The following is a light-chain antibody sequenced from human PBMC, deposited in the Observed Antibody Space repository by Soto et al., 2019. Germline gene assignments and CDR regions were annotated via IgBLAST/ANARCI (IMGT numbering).Light chain of an antibody. CDR3: QQYGSSSWT. CDR2: GAS. V-gene: IGKV3-20*01. Sequence: EMVLTQAPGTLCLSPGKRSTLSCSSSQSISSSYLAWYQQRPGQAPRLLIYGASSRATGIPDRFSGSGSGTEFTLTISRLEPEDFAVYYCQQYGSSSWTFGQGTKVDIK. CDR1: QSISSSY. J-gene: IGKJ1*01.